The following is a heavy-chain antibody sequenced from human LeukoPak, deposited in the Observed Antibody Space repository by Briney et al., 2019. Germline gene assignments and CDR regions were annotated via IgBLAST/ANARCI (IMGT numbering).Heavy chain of an antibody. Sequence: PSETLSLTCAVSGYSISSGYYWGWIRQPPGKGLEWIGSIYHSGSTYYNPSLKSRVTISVDTSKNQFSLKLSSVTAADTAVYYCARDGWDYDAFDIWGRGTMVTVSS. V-gene: IGHV4-38-2*02. J-gene: IGHJ3*02. CDR3: ARDGWDYDAFDI. D-gene: IGHD1-26*01. CDR2: IYHSGST. CDR1: GYSISSGYY.